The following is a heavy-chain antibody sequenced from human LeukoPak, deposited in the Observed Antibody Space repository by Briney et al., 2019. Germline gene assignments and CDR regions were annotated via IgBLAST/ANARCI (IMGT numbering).Heavy chain of an antibody. CDR2: IILVFGTA. CDR3: ASYVRNCSSTSCYLDYYYYYMDV. J-gene: IGHJ6*03. CDR1: GGTFSSYA. V-gene: IGHV1-69*13. D-gene: IGHD2-2*01. Sequence: SVKVSCKASGGTFSSYAISWVRQAPGQGLEWMGGIILVFGTANYAQKFQGRVTITADESTSTAYMELSSLRSEDTAVYYCASYVRNCSSTSCYLDYYYYYMDVWGKGTTVTISS.